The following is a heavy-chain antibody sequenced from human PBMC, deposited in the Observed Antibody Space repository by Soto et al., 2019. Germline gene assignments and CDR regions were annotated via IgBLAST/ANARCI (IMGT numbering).Heavy chain of an antibody. CDR1: GFTFSSYW. V-gene: IGHV3-7*03. D-gene: IGHD3-22*01. CDR3: ARGHCYDNPSYFDY. J-gene: IGHJ4*02. Sequence: AGGSLRLSCAASGFTFSSYWMSWVRQAPGKGLEWVANIKQDGSEKYYVDSVKGRFTISRDNAKNSLYLQMNSLRAEDTAVYYCARGHCYDNPSYFDYWGQGTLVTVSS. CDR2: IKQDGSEK.